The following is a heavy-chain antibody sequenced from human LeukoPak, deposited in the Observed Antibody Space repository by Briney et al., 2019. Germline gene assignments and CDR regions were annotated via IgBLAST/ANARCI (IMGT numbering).Heavy chain of an antibody. Sequence: TGGSLRLSCVGSGFTFSSYWMTWVRQAPGKGLEWVANIKDDGSEKYSVDSVKGRFTICRDNAKNLLYLQMSSLRAEDTAVYYCARAQIDYWGQGTLVTVSS. V-gene: IGHV3-7*04. CDR1: GFTFSSYW. CDR3: ARAQIDY. CDR2: IKDDGSEK. J-gene: IGHJ4*02.